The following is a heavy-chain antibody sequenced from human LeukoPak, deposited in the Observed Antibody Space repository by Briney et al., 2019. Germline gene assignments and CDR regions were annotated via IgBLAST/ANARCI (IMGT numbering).Heavy chain of an antibody. Sequence: GGSLRLSCTASGFTFSSYWMHWIRQAPGKGLVWVALISADGSTTMYADSVKGRLTISRDNAKNTLYLRMNSLRVDDTAVYYCARDTGEMFDPWGQGTLVSVPS. CDR1: GFTFSSYW. CDR2: ISADGSTT. J-gene: IGHJ5*02. D-gene: IGHD3-16*01. CDR3: ARDTGEMFDP. V-gene: IGHV3-74*03.